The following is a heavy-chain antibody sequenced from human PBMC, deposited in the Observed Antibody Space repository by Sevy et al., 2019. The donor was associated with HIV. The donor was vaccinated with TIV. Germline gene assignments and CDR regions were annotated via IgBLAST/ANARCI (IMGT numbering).Heavy chain of an antibody. CDR3: VGRPYSSAYSWSYHFDY. CDR1: GFTFSDYY. V-gene: IGHV3-11*01. CDR2: INGSSSAI. J-gene: IGHJ4*02. Sequence: GGSLRLSCAASGFTFSDYYMSWIRQAPGKGLEWISYINGSSSAIVYADSVKGRFAISRNNAKNSLYLHMDNLRAEDTAVYFCVGRPYSSAYSWSYHFDYWGQGTLVTVSS. D-gene: IGHD3-16*01.